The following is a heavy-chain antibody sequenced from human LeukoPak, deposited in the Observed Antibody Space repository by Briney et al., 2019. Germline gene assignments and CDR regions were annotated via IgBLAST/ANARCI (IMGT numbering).Heavy chain of an antibody. CDR3: ARDFRYCSGTSCYLGDAFDI. J-gene: IGHJ3*02. CDR2: IYTSGST. V-gene: IGHV4-4*07. CDR1: GGSISSYY. Sequence: SETLSLTCTVSGGSISSYYWSWIRQPAGKGLEWIGRIYTSGSTNYNPSLKSRVTMSVDTSKNQFSLKLSSVTAADTAVYYCARDFRYCSGTSCYLGDAFDIWGQGTMVTVSS. D-gene: IGHD2-2*01.